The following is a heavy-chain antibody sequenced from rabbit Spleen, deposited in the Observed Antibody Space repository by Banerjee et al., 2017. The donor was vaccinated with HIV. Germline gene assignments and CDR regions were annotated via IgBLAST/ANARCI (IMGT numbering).Heavy chain of an antibody. CDR1: GFTLSSYYM. CDR3: ARGIDYAGYAGFGYVSIYYFNL. J-gene: IGHJ4*01. CDR2: IDPVFGIT. D-gene: IGHD7-1*01. V-gene: IGHV1S39*01. Sequence: QEQLVESGGGLVQPGGSLKLSCKASGFTLSSYYMNWVRQAPGKGLEWIGYIDPVFGITYYANWVNGRFSISKTSSTTVTLQMTSLTAADTATYFCARGIDYAGYAGFGYVSIYYFNLWGPGTLVSVS.